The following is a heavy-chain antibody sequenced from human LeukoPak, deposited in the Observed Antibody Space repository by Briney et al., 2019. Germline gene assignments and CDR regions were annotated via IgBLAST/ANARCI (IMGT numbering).Heavy chain of an antibody. CDR3: ARGNYYDSSGYDYYYYYYMDV. J-gene: IGHJ6*03. Sequence: AVKVSCKASGGTFSSYAISWVRQSPGQGLEWMGGIIPIFGTANYAQKFQGRVTITADKSTSTAYMELSSLRSEDTAVYYCARGNYYDSSGYDYYYYYYMDVWGKGTTVTVSS. CDR1: GGTFSSYA. CDR2: IIPIFGTA. D-gene: IGHD3-22*01. V-gene: IGHV1-69*06.